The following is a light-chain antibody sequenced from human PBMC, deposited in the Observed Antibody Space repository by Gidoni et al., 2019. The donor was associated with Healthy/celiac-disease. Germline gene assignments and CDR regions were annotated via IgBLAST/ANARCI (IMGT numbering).Light chain of an antibody. CDR2: AAS. J-gene: IGKJ1*01. CDR3: QQSYSTPLT. V-gene: IGKV1-39*01. Sequence: IQMPQSPSSLSASVGDRVTITCRASPSISSYLHWYQQKPGKAPKPLLFAASSFQSGVTSRFSGSRSSTAFTPTISSLQPADFATDYCQQSYSTPLTFGQGTKVEIK. CDR1: PSISSY.